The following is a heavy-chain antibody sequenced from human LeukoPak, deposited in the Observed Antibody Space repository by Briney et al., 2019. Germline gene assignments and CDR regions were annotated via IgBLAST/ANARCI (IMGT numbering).Heavy chain of an antibody. D-gene: IGHD3-22*01. CDR2: INHSGST. J-gene: IGHJ4*02. V-gene: IGHV4-34*01. Sequence: SETLSLTSADYGGSFSGYYWSWIRQPPGKGLEWIREINHSGSTNYNPSLKSRVTISVDTSKNQFSLKLSSVTAADTAVYYCARATRDTSGYYYWRLRGNIYYFDYWGQGTLVTVSS. CDR3: ARATRDTSGYYYWRLRGNIYYFDY. CDR1: GGSFSGYY.